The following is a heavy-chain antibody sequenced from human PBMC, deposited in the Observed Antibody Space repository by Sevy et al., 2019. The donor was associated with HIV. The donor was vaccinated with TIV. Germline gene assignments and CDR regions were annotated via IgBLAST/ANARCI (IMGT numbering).Heavy chain of an antibody. V-gene: IGHV1-18*01. D-gene: IGHD3-22*01. CDR1: GYTFTSYG. CDR2: ISAYNGNT. Sequence: ASVKVSCKASGYTFTSYGINWVRQAPGQGLEWMGWISAYNGNTNYAQKLQGRVTMTTDTSTSTAYMELRSLRSDETAVYYCASCYYYDSSGYPEWEYFQHWGQGTLVTVSS. J-gene: IGHJ1*01. CDR3: ASCYYYDSSGYPEWEYFQH.